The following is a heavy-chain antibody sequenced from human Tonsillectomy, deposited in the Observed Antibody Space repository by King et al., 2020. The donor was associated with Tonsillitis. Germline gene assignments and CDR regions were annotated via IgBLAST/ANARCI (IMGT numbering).Heavy chain of an antibody. J-gene: IGHJ5*02. CDR2: INHSGST. Sequence: VQLQQWGAGLLKPSETLSLTCAVYGGSFSGYYWSWIRQPPGKGLVWIGEINHSGSTNYNPSLKSRVTISVDTSKNQFSLKLSSVTAADTAVYYCARGEDIVVVVAATGWFDPWGQGTLVTVSS. V-gene: IGHV4-34*01. CDR3: ARGEDIVVVVAATGWFDP. CDR1: GGSFSGYY. D-gene: IGHD2-15*01.